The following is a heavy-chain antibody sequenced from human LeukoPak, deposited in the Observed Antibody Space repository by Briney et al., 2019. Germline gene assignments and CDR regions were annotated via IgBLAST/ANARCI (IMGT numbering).Heavy chain of an antibody. J-gene: IGHJ5*02. CDR2: IYSGGST. D-gene: IGHD2/OR15-2a*01. Sequence: GGSLRLSCAASGFTVSSNYMSWVRQAPGKGLEWVSVIYSGGSTYYADSVKGRFTISRDNSKNTLYLQMGSLRGEDMALYFCARIGTENFYDLWGQGTLVTVSS. V-gene: IGHV3-66*01. CDR3: ARIGTENFYDL. CDR1: GFTVSSNY.